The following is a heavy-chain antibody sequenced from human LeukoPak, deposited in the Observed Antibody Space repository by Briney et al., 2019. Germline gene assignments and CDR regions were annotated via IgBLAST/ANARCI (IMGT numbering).Heavy chain of an antibody. CDR1: GFNSSNYW. V-gene: IGHV3-74*01. CDR3: ARGGGSYGWFDP. D-gene: IGHD3-16*01. Sequence: GESLRLSCAASGFNSSNYWMHWVRQGPGKGLVWVSRIDSDGSSTNYADSVKGRFTISRDSAKNTLYLQMNSLRAEDTAVYYCARGGGSYGWFDPWGQGTLVTVSS. J-gene: IGHJ5*02. CDR2: IDSDGSST.